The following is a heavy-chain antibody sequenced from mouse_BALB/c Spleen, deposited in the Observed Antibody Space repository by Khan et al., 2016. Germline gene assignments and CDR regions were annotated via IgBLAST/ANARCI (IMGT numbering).Heavy chain of an antibody. CDR2: VNPNNGGT. Sequence: VQLQQPGPDLVKPGASVNISCKASGYSFTGYYMHWVKESHGKSLEWIGRVNPNNGGTSYNQKFKGKAILTVDKSSSIAYMELRSLTSEDSAVYYWASMGGHYVGRGQDTTLTVSS. CDR1: GYSFTGYY. D-gene: IGHD1-1*01. CDR3: ASMGGHYVG. V-gene: IGHV1-26*01. J-gene: IGHJ2*01.